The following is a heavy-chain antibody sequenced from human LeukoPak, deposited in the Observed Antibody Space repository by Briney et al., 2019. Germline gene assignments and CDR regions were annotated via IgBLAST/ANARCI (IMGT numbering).Heavy chain of an antibody. Sequence: RASETLSLTCTVSGGSITNNNYYWDWIRQPPGKGLEWIGDLYYSGSTHYNPSLKSRVTISVDTSKNQFSLKLSSVNAADTAVYYCARAGSGWSFDYWGQGSLVTVSS. D-gene: IGHD6-19*01. CDR1: GGSITNNNYY. J-gene: IGHJ4*02. V-gene: IGHV4-39*07. CDR2: LYYSGST. CDR3: ARAGSGWSFDY.